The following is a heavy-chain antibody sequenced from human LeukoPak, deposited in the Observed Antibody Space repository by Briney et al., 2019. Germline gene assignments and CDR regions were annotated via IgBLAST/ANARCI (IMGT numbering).Heavy chain of an antibody. V-gene: IGHV3-21*01. D-gene: IGHD3-22*01. Sequence: GGSLRLSCAASGFTFSSYAMNWVRQAPGKGLEWVSSISSSSSYIYHADSVKGRFTISRDNAKNSLYLQMNSLRAEDTAVYYCAREGLCDSSATDYWGQGTLVTVSS. CDR3: AREGLCDSSATDY. J-gene: IGHJ4*02. CDR2: ISSSSSYI. CDR1: GFTFSSYA.